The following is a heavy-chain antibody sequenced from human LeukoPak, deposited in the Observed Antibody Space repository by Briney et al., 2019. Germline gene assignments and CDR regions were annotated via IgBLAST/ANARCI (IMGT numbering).Heavy chain of an antibody. V-gene: IGHV3-7*01. D-gene: IGHD1-26*01. CDR1: GFTFSNYW. J-gene: IGHJ4*02. CDR2: INQDGSER. Sequence: HPGGSLRLSCAVSGFTFSNYWMTWVRQAPGKGLEWVANINQDGSERYYVDSVKGRFTISRDNAKSSLYLQMNSLRAEDTAVYYCARDYMAGATFQIQGPVDYWGQGTLVTVSS. CDR3: ARDYMAGATFQIQGPVDY.